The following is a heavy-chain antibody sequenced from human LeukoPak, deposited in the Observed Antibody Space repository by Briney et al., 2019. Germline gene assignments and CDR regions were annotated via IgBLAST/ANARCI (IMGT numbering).Heavy chain of an antibody. Sequence: SETLSLTCTVSGGSISSYCWSWIRQPAGKGLEWIGRIYTSGSTNYNPSLKSRVTMSVDTSNNQFSLKLSAVTAADTAVYYCARDGDGSGRYLANYYYYYMDVWGKGTTVSVSS. V-gene: IGHV4-4*07. CDR2: IYTSGST. D-gene: IGHD3-10*01. CDR3: ARDGDGSGRYLANYYYYYMDV. J-gene: IGHJ6*03. CDR1: GGSISSYC.